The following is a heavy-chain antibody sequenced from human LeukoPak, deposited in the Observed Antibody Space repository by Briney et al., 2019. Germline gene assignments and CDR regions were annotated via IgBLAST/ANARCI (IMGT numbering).Heavy chain of an antibody. CDR1: GFPFSNYY. D-gene: IGHD3-10*01. J-gene: IGHJ3*02. CDR3: AKRLYYGSGPLDI. CDR2: LSDSGGST. Sequence: PGGSLRLSCAASGFPFSNYYMTWVRQAPGKGLDWVSTLSDSGGSTYYADSVKGRFTISRDNSKNTLYLQMSSLRAEDTAIYFCAKRLYYGSGPLDIWGQGTMVTVSS. V-gene: IGHV3-23*01.